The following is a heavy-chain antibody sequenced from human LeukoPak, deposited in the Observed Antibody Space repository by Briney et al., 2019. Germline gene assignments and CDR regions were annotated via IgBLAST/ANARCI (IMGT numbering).Heavy chain of an antibody. D-gene: IGHD3-9*01. CDR3: ARDLFRLSLGYFDY. J-gene: IGHJ4*02. V-gene: IGHV3-30-3*01. Sequence: PGGSLRLSCAASGFTFSSYAMHWVRQAPGKGLEWVAVISYDGSNKYYADSVKGRFTISRDNSKNTLYLQMNSLRAEDTAVYYCARDLFRLSLGYFDYWGQGTLVTVSS. CDR1: GFTFSSYA. CDR2: ISYDGSNK.